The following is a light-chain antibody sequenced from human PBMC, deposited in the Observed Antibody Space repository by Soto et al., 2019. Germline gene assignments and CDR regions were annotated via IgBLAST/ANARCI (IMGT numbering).Light chain of an antibody. CDR2: KAS. V-gene: IGKV1-5*03. CDR3: QQYNSYWT. Sequence: DIQMTQSPSTLSASGGDRVTITCRASQSISSWLAWYQQKPGKAPKVLIYKASTLESGAPSRFSGSGSGTEFTLTISSLQPDDVATYYCQQYNSYWTLGQGTKVDIK. CDR1: QSISSW. J-gene: IGKJ1*01.